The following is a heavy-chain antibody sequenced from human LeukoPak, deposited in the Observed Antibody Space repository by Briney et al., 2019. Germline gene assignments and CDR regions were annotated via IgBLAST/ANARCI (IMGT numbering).Heavy chain of an antibody. D-gene: IGHD6-19*01. CDR3: ARHRYTVSGWYKWNYFDY. J-gene: IGHJ4*02. CDR2: IYYSGST. CDR1: GGSISSSSYY. V-gene: IGHV4-39*01. Sequence: SETLSLTCTVSGGSISSSSYYWGWIRQPPGKGLEWIGSIYYSGSTYYNPSLKSRVTISVDTSKNQLSLKLSSVTAADTAVYYCARHRYTVSGWYKWNYFDYWGQGTLVTVSS.